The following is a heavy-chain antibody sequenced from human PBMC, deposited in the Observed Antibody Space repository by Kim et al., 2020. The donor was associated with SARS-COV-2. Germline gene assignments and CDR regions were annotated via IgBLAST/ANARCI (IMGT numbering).Heavy chain of an antibody. V-gene: IGHV3-21*01. CDR2: T. J-gene: IGHJ4*02. D-gene: IGHD5-12*01. CDR3: AREGSIVAVNI. Sequence: TFDADSVKGRFTISRDNANNSLYLQMNSLRVEDTAVYYCAREGSIVAVNIWGQGTLVTVSS.